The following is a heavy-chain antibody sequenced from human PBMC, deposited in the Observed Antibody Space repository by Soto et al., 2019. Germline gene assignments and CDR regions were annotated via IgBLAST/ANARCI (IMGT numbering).Heavy chain of an antibody. CDR1: GFTFSSYA. CDR2: IKDSGAST. CDR3: TRLITPLDY. V-gene: IGHV3-23*01. D-gene: IGHD3-16*01. J-gene: IGHJ4*02. Sequence: GGSLRLSCAASGFTFSSYAMSWVRQAPGKGLEWVSIIKDSGASTYYADSVKGRFTISRDNSKNTVYLEMNSLRAEDTAIYYCTRLITPLDYWGRGTLVTVSS.